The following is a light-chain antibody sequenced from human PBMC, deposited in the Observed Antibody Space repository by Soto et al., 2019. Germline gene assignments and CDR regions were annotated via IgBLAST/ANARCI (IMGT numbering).Light chain of an antibody. CDR1: QSVSIN. V-gene: IGKV3-15*01. CDR2: GAS. Sequence: EIVMTQSPATLSVSPGERATLSCGASQSVSINLAWYQQKPGQAPRLLIYGASTRATGIPARFSGSGSGTEFTLTISSLQSEDFAVYYCQHYNNWPRTFGQGTKVEIK. CDR3: QHYNNWPRT. J-gene: IGKJ1*01.